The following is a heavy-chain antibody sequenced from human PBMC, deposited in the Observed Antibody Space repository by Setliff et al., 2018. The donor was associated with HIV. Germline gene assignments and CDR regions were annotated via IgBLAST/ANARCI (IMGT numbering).Heavy chain of an antibody. V-gene: IGHV1-69*13. CDR2: IIPIFGST. CDR3: ARGDHYYDSGSFYSDWYFDL. Sequence: SVKVSCKASGGTFSNYAISWVRQAPGQGLEWMGGIIPIFGSTKYAQKFQDRVTITADESTYTADMELSSLRSDDTAVYYCARGDHYYDSGSFYSDWYFDLWGRGTLVTVSS. CDR1: GGTFSNYA. D-gene: IGHD3-10*01. J-gene: IGHJ2*01.